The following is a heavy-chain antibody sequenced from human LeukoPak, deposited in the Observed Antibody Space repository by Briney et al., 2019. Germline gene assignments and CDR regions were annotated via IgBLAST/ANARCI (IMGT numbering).Heavy chain of an antibody. CDR2: TYYRSKWYN. V-gene: IGHV6-1*01. J-gene: IGHJ4*02. D-gene: IGHD6-19*01. Sequence: SQTLSLTCAISGDSVSSNSAAWNWIRQSPSRGLEWLGRTYYRSKWYNDYAVSVKSRITINPDTSKNQFSLQLNSVTPEDTAVYYCARGPGATDSSGWYGRFDYWGQGTLVTVSS. CDR1: GDSVSSNSAA. CDR3: ARGPGATDSSGWYGRFDY.